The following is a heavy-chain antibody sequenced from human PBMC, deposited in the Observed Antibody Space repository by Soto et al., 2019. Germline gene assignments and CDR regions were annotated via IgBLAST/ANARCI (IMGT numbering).Heavy chain of an antibody. CDR2: ISSSGSTI. J-gene: IGHJ4*02. Sequence: GGSLRLSCAASGFTFSDYYMSWIRQAPGKGLEWVSYISSSGSTIYYAAPVKGRFTISRDDSKNTLYLQMNSLKTEDTAVYYCTTDGVAGTDAFDYWGQGTLVTVSS. V-gene: IGHV3-11*01. CDR3: TTDGVAGTDAFDY. D-gene: IGHD6-19*01. CDR1: GFTFSDYY.